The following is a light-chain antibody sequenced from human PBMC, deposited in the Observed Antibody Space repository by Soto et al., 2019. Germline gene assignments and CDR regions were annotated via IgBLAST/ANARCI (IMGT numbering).Light chain of an antibody. CDR2: DAS. J-gene: IGKJ5*01. CDR1: PDIGNY. CDR3: QQYYNVPIT. Sequence: DIQMPQSPSSLSASVGDRVTITCQASPDIGNYLNWYQQRPGKAPKLLILDASSLDTGVPSRFSGSGSGTDFTFTISSLQSEDIATYYCQQYYNVPITFGQGTRLDIK. V-gene: IGKV1-33*01.